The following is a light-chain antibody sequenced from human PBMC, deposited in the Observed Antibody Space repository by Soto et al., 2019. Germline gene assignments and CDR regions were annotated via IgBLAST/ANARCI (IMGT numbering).Light chain of an antibody. V-gene: IGLV2-23*01. CDR2: EAT. Sequence: QSALTQPASVPGSPGQSITISCTGTSSDVGSYNLVSWYQQHPGKAPKVMIYEATKRPSGVSNRFSGSKSGNTASLTISGLQAEDEADYYCCSYAGSSTLYVFGTGTKLTVL. J-gene: IGLJ1*01. CDR3: CSYAGSSTLYV. CDR1: SSDVGSYNL.